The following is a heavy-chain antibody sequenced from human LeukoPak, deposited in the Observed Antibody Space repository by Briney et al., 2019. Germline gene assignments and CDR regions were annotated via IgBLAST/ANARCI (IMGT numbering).Heavy chain of an antibody. V-gene: IGHV4-59*08. CDR3: ASRLGYSYGTDAFDI. J-gene: IGHJ3*02. CDR1: SGSISSYY. CDR2: IYYTGST. Sequence: SETLSLTCTVSSGSISSYYWSWIRQPPGKGLEWIGYIYYTGSTNYNPSLKSRVTISVDTSKNQFFLKLSSVTAADTAVYYCASRLGYSYGTDAFDIWGQGTMVTVSS. D-gene: IGHD5-18*01.